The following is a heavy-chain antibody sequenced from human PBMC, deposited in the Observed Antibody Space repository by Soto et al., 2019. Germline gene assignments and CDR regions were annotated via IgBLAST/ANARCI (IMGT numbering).Heavy chain of an antibody. J-gene: IGHJ5*02. D-gene: IGHD2-15*01. V-gene: IGHV1-69*02. CDR1: GGTFSSYT. CDR3: ARAGSVDP. CDR2: IIPILGIA. Sequence: QVQLVQSGAEVKKPGSSVKVSCKASGGTFSSYTISWVRQAPGQGLEWMGRIIPILGIANYAQKFQGRVTIIADQYSSTAYMELSSLRSEDTALYYCARAGSVDPWGQGTLVIVSS.